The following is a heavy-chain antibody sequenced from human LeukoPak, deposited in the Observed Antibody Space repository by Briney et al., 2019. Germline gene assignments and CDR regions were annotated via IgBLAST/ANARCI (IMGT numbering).Heavy chain of an antibody. J-gene: IGHJ4*02. CDR3: ARLGSSWSLDY. V-gene: IGHV3-33*01. Sequence: PGGSLRLSCAASGFTFSSYGMDWVRQAPGKGLEWVAVIWFDGSNKYYADFVKGRFTIFRDNSKNTLYLQMNSLRAEDTAVYYCARLGSSWSLDYWGQGTLVTVSS. D-gene: IGHD6-13*01. CDR1: GFTFSSYG. CDR2: IWFDGSNK.